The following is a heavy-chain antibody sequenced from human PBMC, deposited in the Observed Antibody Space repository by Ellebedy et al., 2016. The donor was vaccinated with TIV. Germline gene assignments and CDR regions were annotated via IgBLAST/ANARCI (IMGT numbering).Heavy chain of an antibody. CDR3: AINYYDSSGYSHDAFDI. V-gene: IGHV1-69*13. Sequence: AASVKVSCRASGCTFSSYAISWVRQAPGQGLEWMGGIIPIFGTANYAQKFQGRVTITADESTSTAYMELSSLRSEDTAVYYCAINYYDSSGYSHDAFDIWGQGTMVTVSS. CDR2: IIPIFGTA. D-gene: IGHD3-22*01. CDR1: GCTFSSYA. J-gene: IGHJ3*02.